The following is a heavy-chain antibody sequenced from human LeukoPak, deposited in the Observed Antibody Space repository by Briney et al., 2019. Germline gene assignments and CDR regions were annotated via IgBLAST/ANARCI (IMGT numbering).Heavy chain of an antibody. V-gene: IGHV7-4-1*02. CDR1: GYTLTSYA. CDR3: ARGPNGNYGGNSGGGRSY. Sequence: GASVKVSCKASGYTLTSYAMNWVRQAPGQGLEWMGWINTNTGNPTYAQGFTGRFVFSLDTSVSTAYLQITSLKAEDTAVYYCARGPNGNYGGNSGGGRSYWGQGTLVTVSS. CDR2: INTNTGNP. D-gene: IGHD4-23*01. J-gene: IGHJ4*02.